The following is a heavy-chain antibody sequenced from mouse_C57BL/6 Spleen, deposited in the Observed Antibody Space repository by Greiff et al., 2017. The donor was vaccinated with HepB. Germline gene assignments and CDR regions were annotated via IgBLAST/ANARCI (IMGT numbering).Heavy chain of an antibody. V-gene: IGHV14-1*01. CDR1: GFNIKDYY. CDR3: TYYGSSYEAMDY. Sequence: EVQLQQSGAELVRPGASVKLSCTASGFNIKDYYMHWVKQRPEQGLEWIGRIDPEDGDTEYAPKFQGKATMTADTSSNTAYLQLSSLTSADTAVYYCTYYGSSYEAMDYWGQGTSVTVAS. D-gene: IGHD1-1*01. J-gene: IGHJ4*01. CDR2: IDPEDGDT.